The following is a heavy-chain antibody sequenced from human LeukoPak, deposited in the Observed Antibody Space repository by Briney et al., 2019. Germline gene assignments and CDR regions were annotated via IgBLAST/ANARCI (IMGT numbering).Heavy chain of an antibody. CDR3: AKYCTSTSCHREKPRMDV. V-gene: IGHV3-23*01. D-gene: IGHD2-2*01. J-gene: IGHJ6*04. CDR1: GFTFSSYA. Sequence: GGSLRLSCAASGFTFSSYAMTWVRQAPGKGLEWVSAISGSGGSTYYADSVKGRFTISRDNSKNTLFLQMNSLRAEDTALYYCAKYCTSTSCHREKPRMDVWGKGTTVTVSS. CDR2: ISGSGGST.